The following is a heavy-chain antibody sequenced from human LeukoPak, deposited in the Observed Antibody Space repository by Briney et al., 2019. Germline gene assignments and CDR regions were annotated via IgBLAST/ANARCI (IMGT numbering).Heavy chain of an antibody. J-gene: IGHJ4*02. CDR3: ASEFTMIEEYYFDY. CDR1: GGTFSSYG. Sequence: GASVKVSCKASGGTFSSYGIGWVRQAPGQGLEWMGGIIPIFGTANYAQKFQGRVTITADESTSTAYMELSSLRSEDTAVYYCASEFTMIEEYYFDYWGQGTLVTVSS. CDR2: IIPIFGTA. D-gene: IGHD3-22*01. V-gene: IGHV1-69*13.